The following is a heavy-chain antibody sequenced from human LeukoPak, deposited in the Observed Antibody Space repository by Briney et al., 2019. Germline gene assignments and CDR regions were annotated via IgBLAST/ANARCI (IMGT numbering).Heavy chain of an antibody. Sequence: GASVKVSCKASGGTFSSYAISWVRQAPGQGLEWMGGIIPIFGTANYAQKFQGRVTITADESTSTAYMELSSLRSEDTAVYYCASSRGYSYGYGYWGQGTLVTVSS. D-gene: IGHD5-18*01. V-gene: IGHV1-69*01. CDR3: ASSRGYSYGYGY. CDR1: GGTFSSYA. CDR2: IIPIFGTA. J-gene: IGHJ4*02.